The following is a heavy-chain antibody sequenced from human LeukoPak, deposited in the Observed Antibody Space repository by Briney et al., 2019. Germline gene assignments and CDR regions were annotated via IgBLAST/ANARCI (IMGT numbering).Heavy chain of an antibody. Sequence: ASVNVSCKASGYTFTGYYMHWVRQAAGQGLEWMGRINPNSGGTNYAQKFQGRVTMTRDTSIRTAYMELSRLRSDDTAVYYCARALPDWLPKFDYWGQGTLVTVSS. J-gene: IGHJ4*02. D-gene: IGHD5-12*01. CDR3: ARALPDWLPKFDY. CDR1: GYTFTGYY. CDR2: INPNSGGT. V-gene: IGHV1-2*06.